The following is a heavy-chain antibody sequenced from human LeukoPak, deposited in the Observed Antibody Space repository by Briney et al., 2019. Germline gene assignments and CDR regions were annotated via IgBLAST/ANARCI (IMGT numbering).Heavy chain of an antibody. D-gene: IGHD1-1*01. CDR3: ARDRGNWNPFDY. Sequence: PGGSLRLSCAASGFTFDDYGMSRVRQAPGKGLEWVSGINWNGGSTGYANSVKGRFTISRDNAKNSLYLQMNSLRAEDTALYYCARDRGNWNPFDYWGQGTLVTVSS. CDR2: INWNGGST. J-gene: IGHJ4*02. CDR1: GFTFDDYG. V-gene: IGHV3-20*04.